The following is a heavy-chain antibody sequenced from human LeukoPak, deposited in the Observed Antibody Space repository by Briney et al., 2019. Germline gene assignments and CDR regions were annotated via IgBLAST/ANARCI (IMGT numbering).Heavy chain of an antibody. V-gene: IGHV1-69*05. D-gene: IGHD5-18*01. CDR2: VISIAPTA. CDR3: ARGRVSGTTLVTWFDT. CDR1: GGTFRSYA. J-gene: IGHJ5*02. Sequence: ASVKVSCKASGGTFRSYAISWVRPAPGQGLAWLGGVISIAPTANYAQKFQDRVTMNMDEYTTTAFMELRSLRSDDTAVYYCARGRVSGTTLVTWFDTWGQGTLVTVSS.